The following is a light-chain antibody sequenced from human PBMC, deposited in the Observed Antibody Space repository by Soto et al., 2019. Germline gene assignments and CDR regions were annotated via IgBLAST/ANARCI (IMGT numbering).Light chain of an antibody. CDR3: QQYGGSPYT. Sequence: VLTQSPGTLSLSPGDRATLSCRAARTVETNSLAWYQQKPGQAPRLLIYGASSRATGISDRFSGSGSGTDFTLHISRLEPEDFAVYFCQQYGGSPYTFGQGTRL. V-gene: IGKV3-20*01. CDR2: GAS. CDR1: RTVETNS. J-gene: IGKJ2*01.